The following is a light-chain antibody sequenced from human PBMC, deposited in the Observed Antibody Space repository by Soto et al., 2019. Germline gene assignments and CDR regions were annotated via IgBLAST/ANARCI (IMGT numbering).Light chain of an antibody. CDR3: SSYAGSNNYV. Sequence: QSVLTQPPSASGSPGQSVTISCTGTSSDVGGYKYVSWYQQYPGKAPKLMIYAVNKRPSGVPDRSSGSKSGNTASLTVSGLQAEDEADYYCSSYAGSNNYVFGTGTKVTVL. V-gene: IGLV2-8*01. CDR1: SSDVGGYKY. J-gene: IGLJ1*01. CDR2: AVN.